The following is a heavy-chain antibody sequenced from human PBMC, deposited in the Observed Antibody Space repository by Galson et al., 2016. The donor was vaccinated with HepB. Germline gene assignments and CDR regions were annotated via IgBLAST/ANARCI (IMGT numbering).Heavy chain of an antibody. V-gene: IGHV4-4*07. J-gene: IGHJ4*02. CDR3: ARGFHLHEHTPIDY. CDR1: GASISSNY. D-gene: IGHD1/OR15-1a*01. CDR2: MRIRDET. Sequence: SETLSLTCNVSGASISSNYWSWIRQPAGKGLEWIGRMRIRDETLYNPSPKSRLTMSLDPSKSQPSLRLSSVTAADTAVYYCARGFHLHEHTPIDYWGQGTLVTVSS.